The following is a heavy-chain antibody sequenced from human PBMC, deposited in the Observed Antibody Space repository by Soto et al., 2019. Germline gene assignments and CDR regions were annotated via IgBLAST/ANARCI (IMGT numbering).Heavy chain of an antibody. J-gene: IGHJ6*02. Sequence: GEALKISCKGSGYSYTSYWIGWVRQMPGKGLEWMGIIYPGDSDTRYSPSFQGQVTISANKSISTAYLQWSSLKASDTAMYYCARLGTRRDGYNLLDVWGQGTTVTVSS. CDR1: GYSYTSYW. D-gene: IGHD5-12*01. V-gene: IGHV5-51*01. CDR2: IYPGDSDT. CDR3: ARLGTRRDGYNLLDV.